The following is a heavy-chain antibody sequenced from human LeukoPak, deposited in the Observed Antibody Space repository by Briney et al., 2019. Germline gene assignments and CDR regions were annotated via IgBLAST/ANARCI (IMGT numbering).Heavy chain of an antibody. D-gene: IGHD3-10*01. CDR3: AKDPYGSGSYSDY. CDR2: ISWDSRSI. Sequence: GGSLRLSCAASGFTFDDYAMHWVRRAPGKGLEWVSGISWDSRSIGYADSVKGRFTISRDNSKNTLYLQMNSLRAEDTAVYYCAKDPYGSGSYSDYWGQGTLVTVSS. V-gene: IGHV3-9*01. J-gene: IGHJ4*02. CDR1: GFTFDDYA.